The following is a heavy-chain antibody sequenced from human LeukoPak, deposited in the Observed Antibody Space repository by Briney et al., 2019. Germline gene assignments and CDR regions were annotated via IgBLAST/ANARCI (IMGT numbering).Heavy chain of an antibody. V-gene: IGHV4-59*08. CDR1: GGSLSNYY. CDR2: MYYGGST. CDR3: ARHRGSSWYESFDY. J-gene: IGHJ4*02. D-gene: IGHD6-13*01. Sequence: SETLSLTCSVSGGSLSNYYWNWIRQPPGKGLEWIGSMYYGGSTNYNSSLKSRVTISVDTSGNQFSLKVTSVTAADTAVYCCARHRGSSWYESFDYWGQGILVTVSS.